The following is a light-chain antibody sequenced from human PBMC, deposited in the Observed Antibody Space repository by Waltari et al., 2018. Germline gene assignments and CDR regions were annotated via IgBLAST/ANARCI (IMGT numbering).Light chain of an antibody. CDR3: AVWDDSLSGPV. CDR1: SSTIGRYN. CDR2: RDT. V-gene: IGLV1-47*01. J-gene: IGLJ2*01. Sequence: QSVVTQPPSASGTPGQRVTISCSGTSSTIGRYNVYWYQHLQGTAPKLLIYRDTQRPSGVPDRFSGSKSGTSASLAISGLRSEDEADYYCAVWDDSLSGPVFGGGTKLTVL.